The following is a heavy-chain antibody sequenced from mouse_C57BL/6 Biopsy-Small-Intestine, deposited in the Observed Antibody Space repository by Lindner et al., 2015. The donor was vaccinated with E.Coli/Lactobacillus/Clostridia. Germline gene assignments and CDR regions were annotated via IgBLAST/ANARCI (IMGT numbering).Heavy chain of an antibody. Sequence: SVKVSCKASGYTFPNYGISWVRQAPGQGLEWMGWISAYNGDTYYARHLLGRIIMTTDTSTATAYMELGSLTSDDTAVFYCVREREDFGVVFFGYWGQGTLVTVSS. D-gene: IGHD1-1*02. J-gene: IGHJ4*01. CDR3: VREREDFGVVFFGY. CDR1: GYTFPNYG. CDR2: ISAYNGDT. V-gene: IGHV1-20*01.